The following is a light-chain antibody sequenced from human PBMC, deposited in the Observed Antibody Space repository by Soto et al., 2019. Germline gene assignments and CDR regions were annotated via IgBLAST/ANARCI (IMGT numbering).Light chain of an antibody. CDR3: QQYGTSPRWT. V-gene: IGKV3D-15*01. Sequence: EIVMTQSPATLSVSPGERATLSCRASQNVGTYLAWYQHKPGQAPSVLIFGASTRANGVPDRFSGSVSGTDFTLTISRLDPADFAVYYCQQYGTSPRWTFGQGTKVDI. J-gene: IGKJ1*01. CDR1: QNVGTY. CDR2: GAS.